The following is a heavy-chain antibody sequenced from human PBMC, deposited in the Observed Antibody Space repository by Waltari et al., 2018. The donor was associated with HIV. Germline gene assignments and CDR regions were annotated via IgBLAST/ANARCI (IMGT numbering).Heavy chain of an antibody. CDR2: IHYSGSA. V-gene: IGHV4-59*01. Sequence: QVQLQESGPGLVRPSETLSLTCTVSGGSIGSYYWTWIRQPPGKELEWIGYIHYSGSANYNPARKSRVTVSVDTSKQQFSLKLSSVTAADTAVYYCATLMVYAPRSHYYGMDVWGQGTTVIVSS. CDR3: ATLMVYAPRSHYYGMDV. CDR1: GGSIGSYY. J-gene: IGHJ6*02. D-gene: IGHD2-8*01.